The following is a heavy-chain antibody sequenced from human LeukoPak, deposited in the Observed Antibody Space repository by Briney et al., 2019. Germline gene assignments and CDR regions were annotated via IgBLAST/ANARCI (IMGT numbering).Heavy chain of an antibody. CDR2: IYYSGST. J-gene: IGHJ4*02. Sequence: SETLSLTCTVSGGSISSYYWSWIRQPPGKGLEWIGYIYYSGSTNYNPSLKSRVTISVDTSKNQFSLKLGSVTAADTAVYYCASFASNYWGQGTLVTVSS. CDR3: ASFASNY. V-gene: IGHV4-59*01. CDR1: GGSISSYY. D-gene: IGHD6-6*01.